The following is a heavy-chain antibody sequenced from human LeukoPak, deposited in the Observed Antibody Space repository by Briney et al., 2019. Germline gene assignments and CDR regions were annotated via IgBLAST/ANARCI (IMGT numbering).Heavy chain of an antibody. CDR2: ISGSGGST. V-gene: IGHV3-23*01. Sequence: GGSLRLSCATSGFTFSSYAMSWVRQAPGKGLEWVSAISGSGGSTYYADSVKGRFTISRDNSKNTLYLQMNSLRAEDTAVFYCAFGRVKYYFDYWGQGTLVTVSS. D-gene: IGHD3-16*01. J-gene: IGHJ4*02. CDR1: GFTFSSYA. CDR3: AFGRVKYYFDY.